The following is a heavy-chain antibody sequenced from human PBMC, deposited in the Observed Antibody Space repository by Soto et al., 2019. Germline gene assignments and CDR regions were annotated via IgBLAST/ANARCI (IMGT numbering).Heavy chain of an antibody. CDR2: IYYSGST. CDR3: AGSGYYYGSGSYRVDYYYYGMDV. V-gene: IGHV4-59*08. J-gene: IGHJ6*02. CDR1: GGSISSYY. Sequence: PSETLSLTCTVSGGSISSYYWSWIRQPPGKGLEWIGYIYYSGSTNYNPSLKSRVTISVDTPKNQFSLKLSSVTAADTAVYYCAGSGYYYGSGSYRVDYYYYGMDVWGQGTTVTVSS. D-gene: IGHD3-10*01.